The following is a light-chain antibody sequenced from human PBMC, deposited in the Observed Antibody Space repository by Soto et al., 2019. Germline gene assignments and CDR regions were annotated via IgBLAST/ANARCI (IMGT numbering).Light chain of an antibody. Sequence: DIQMTQSQSSLSASVGDRVTITCRASKGISNYLAWYQQKPGKVPKLLIYAASTLHSGVPSRFSGFGSVTDFTLTISSLHPEDVATYSCQNYNSSPYTFGQGNNLEIK. CDR2: AAS. V-gene: IGKV1-27*01. CDR1: KGISNY. CDR3: QNYNSSPYT. J-gene: IGKJ2*01.